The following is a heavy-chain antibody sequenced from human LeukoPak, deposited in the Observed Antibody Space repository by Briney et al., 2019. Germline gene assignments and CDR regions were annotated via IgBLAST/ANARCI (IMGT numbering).Heavy chain of an antibody. D-gene: IGHD3-22*01. CDR1: GGSLSSGDSY. J-gene: IGHJ5*02. CDR2: MYYSGST. CDR3: ARPYYYDSRIDP. V-gene: IGHV4-30-4*01. Sequence: PSETLSLTCTVSGGSLSSGDSYWSWIRQPPGKGLEWIAYMYYSGSTYYNPSLKSRVTMSADTSKNQLSLKLNSVTAADTAVYYCARPYYYDSRIDPWGQGILVTVSS.